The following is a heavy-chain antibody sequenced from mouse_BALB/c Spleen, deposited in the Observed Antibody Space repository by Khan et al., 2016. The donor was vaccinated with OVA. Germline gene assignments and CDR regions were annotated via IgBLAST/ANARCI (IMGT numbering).Heavy chain of an antibody. Sequence: EVQLQESGPGLVKPSQSLSLTCTVTGYSITSDYAWNWIRQFPGNKLEWMGYISSTGSTSYNPSLKSRISITRDTSKNQFFLHLNSVTTVDTATYYCARSLYYSDSYAMDYWGQGTSVTVSS. CDR2: ISSTGST. CDR3: ARSLYYSDSYAMDY. V-gene: IGHV3-2*02. D-gene: IGHD2-13*01. J-gene: IGHJ4*01. CDR1: GYSITSDYA.